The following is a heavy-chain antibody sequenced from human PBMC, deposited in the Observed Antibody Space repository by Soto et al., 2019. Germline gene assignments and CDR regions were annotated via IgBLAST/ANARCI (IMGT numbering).Heavy chain of an antibody. Sequence: QVQLVESGGGVVQPGRSLRLSCVASGFIFGNYGMHWVRQAPGKGLEWVAVISYDGSNRYYADSVKGRFTVSRDNSNNTLYLQVDALRTEDTAIYYCAKDLRAGYYDSTGEADSWGQGILVSVSS. CDR3: AKDLRAGYYDSTGEADS. CDR2: ISYDGSNR. V-gene: IGHV3-30*18. CDR1: GFIFGNYG. J-gene: IGHJ4*02. D-gene: IGHD3-22*01.